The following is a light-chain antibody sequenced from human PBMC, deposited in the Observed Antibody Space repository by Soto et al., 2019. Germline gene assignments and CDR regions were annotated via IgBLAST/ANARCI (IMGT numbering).Light chain of an antibody. CDR2: GAS. Sequence: EIVLTQSPGTLSSSPGERATLSCRASQSVSSSYLAWYQQKPGQAPRLLIYGASSRATGIPDRFSGSGSGTDFTLTISRLEAEDFAVYYCQQYGSSPLFTFGPGTKVDIK. J-gene: IGKJ3*01. V-gene: IGKV3-20*01. CDR1: QSVSSSY. CDR3: QQYGSSPLFT.